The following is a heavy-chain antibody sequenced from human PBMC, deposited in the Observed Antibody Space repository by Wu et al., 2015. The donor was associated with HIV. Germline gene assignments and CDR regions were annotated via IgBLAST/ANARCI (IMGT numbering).Heavy chain of an antibody. Sequence: QVQLVQSGAEVKKPGASVKVSCKVSGDTLTELSMHWVRQAPGKGLEWMGGFDPEDGETMYAQKFQGRVTMTEDTSTDTAYMELSSLRSEDTAVYYCATDEAYSSGRYEGYYFDYWGQGTLVTVSS. CDR2: FDPEDGET. CDR1: GDTLTELS. CDR3: ATDEAYSSGRYEGYYFDY. J-gene: IGHJ4*02. V-gene: IGHV1-24*01. D-gene: IGHD6-19*01.